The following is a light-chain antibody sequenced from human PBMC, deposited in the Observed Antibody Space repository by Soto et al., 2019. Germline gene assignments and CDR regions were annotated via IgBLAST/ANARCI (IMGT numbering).Light chain of an antibody. J-gene: IGKJ1*01. CDR3: QQYAKSPWM. Sequence: EIVLTQSPGTLSLSPGERPTLSCRASQSVTSGYLGWYQQKPGQAPRLLIYGASSRATGIPDRFSGSGSGTDFTLTISRLEPEDFAVYYCQQYAKSPWMFGQGTKVEIK. CDR2: GAS. V-gene: IGKV3-20*01. CDR1: QSVTSGY.